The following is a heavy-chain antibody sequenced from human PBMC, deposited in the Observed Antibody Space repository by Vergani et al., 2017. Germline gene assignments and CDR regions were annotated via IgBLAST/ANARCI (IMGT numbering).Heavy chain of an antibody. CDR3: PRDSCSSTSCYRGKYYYYYMDV. CDR1: GGTFSSYA. Sequence: QVQLVQSGAEVKKPGSSVKVSCKASGGTFSSYAISWVRQAPGQGLEWMGGIIPIFGTANYAQKFQGRVTITADESTSTAYMELSSLRSEDTAVYYCPRDSCSSTSCYRGKYYYYYMDVWGKGTTVTVSS. CDR2: IIPIFGTA. V-gene: IGHV1-69*01. J-gene: IGHJ6*03. D-gene: IGHD2-2*02.